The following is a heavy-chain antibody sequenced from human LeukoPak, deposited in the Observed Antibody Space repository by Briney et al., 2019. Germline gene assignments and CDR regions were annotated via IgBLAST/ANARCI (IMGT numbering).Heavy chain of an antibody. J-gene: IGHJ4*02. CDR2: IHYSGST. CDR1: GDSISNYY. Sequence: SGTLSLTCTVSGDSISNYYWSWIRQPPGQGLEWIGYIHYSGSTDNNPSLKSRVTISIDTSKNQFSLKLRSVTATDTAVYFCARGIFAEKWELPPGSFDYWGQGTLVTVSS. V-gene: IGHV4-59*01. D-gene: IGHD1-7*01. CDR3: ARGIFAEKWELPPGSFDY.